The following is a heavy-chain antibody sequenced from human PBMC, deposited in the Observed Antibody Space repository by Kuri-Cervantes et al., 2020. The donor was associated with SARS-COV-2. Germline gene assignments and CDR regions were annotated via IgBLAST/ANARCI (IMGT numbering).Heavy chain of an antibody. CDR1: GYTFSTFRVYY. CDR2: INPNSGGT. Sequence: ASVKVSCKATGYTFSTFRVYYMYWVRQAPGQGLEWMGWINPNSGGTNYAQKFQGWVTMTRDTSISTAYMELSRLRSDDTAVYHCARGMVRGIIQNYYYAMDVWGQGTTVNVSS. CDR3: ARGMVRGIIQNYYYAMDV. D-gene: IGHD3-10*01. V-gene: IGHV1-2*04. J-gene: IGHJ6*02.